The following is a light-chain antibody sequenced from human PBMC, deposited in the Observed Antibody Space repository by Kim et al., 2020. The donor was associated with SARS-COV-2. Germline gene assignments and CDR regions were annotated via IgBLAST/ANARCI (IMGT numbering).Light chain of an antibody. J-gene: IGKJ1*01. CDR2: ATS. V-gene: IGKV1-16*01. CDR3: QQYRLYAPT. Sequence: ACVGDRVTISCRASQDINHQLAWFQQKPGKAPKDLIFATSTLETGVPSRFSGRRSGTDFTLTISTLQPEDSATYYCQQYRLYAPTFGQGTKVDIK. CDR1: QDINHQ.